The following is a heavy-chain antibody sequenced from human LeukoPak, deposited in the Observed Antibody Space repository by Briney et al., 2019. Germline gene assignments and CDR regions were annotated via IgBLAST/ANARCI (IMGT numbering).Heavy chain of an antibody. CDR3: ARGIRRYNWNYRHYYYMDV. Sequence: SETLSLTCAVYGGSFSGYYWSWIRQPPGKGLEWIGEINHSGSTNYNPSLKSRVTISVDTSKNQFSLKLSSVTAADTAVYYCARGIRRYNWNYRHYYYMDVWGKGTTVTVSS. D-gene: IGHD1-7*01. V-gene: IGHV4-34*01. J-gene: IGHJ6*03. CDR2: INHSGST. CDR1: GGSFSGYY.